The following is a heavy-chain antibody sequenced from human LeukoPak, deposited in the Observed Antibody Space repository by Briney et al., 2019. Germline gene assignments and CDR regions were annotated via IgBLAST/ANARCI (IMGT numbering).Heavy chain of an antibody. J-gene: IGHJ4*02. D-gene: IGHD1-26*01. CDR3: ATKNPSIVGATTTIDY. CDR1: GFTFSDYY. Sequence: GGSLRLSCAASGFTFSDYYMSWIRQAPGKGVEWVSYISSSGSTIYYADSVKGRFTISRDNAKNPLYLQMNSLRAEDTAVYYCATKNPSIVGATTTIDYWGQGTLVTVSS. V-gene: IGHV3-11*01. CDR2: ISSSGSTI.